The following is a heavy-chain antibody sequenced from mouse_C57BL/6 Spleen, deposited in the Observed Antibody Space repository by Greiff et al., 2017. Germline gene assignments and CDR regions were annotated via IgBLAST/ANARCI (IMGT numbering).Heavy chain of an antibody. CDR3: ARGAPYGVFDY. Sequence: QVQLQQPGAELVRPGSSVQLSCKASGYTFTSYWMHWVKQRPIQGLDWIGNIDPSDSETHYNQKFKDKATLTVDKSSSTAYMQLSSLTSEDSAVYYCARGAPYGVFDYWGQGTTLTVSS. CDR2: IDPSDSET. V-gene: IGHV1-52*01. J-gene: IGHJ2*01. CDR1: GYTFTSYW. D-gene: IGHD1-1*01.